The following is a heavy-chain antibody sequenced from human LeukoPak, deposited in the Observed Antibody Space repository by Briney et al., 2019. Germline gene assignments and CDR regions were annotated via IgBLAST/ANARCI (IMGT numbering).Heavy chain of an antibody. V-gene: IGHV2-5*02. CDR1: GFSLSTSGVG. D-gene: IGHD3-10*01. Sequence: SGPTLVKPTETLTLTCTLSGFSLSTSGVGVGWIRQPPGKALEWLVLIYWDDDKRYSPSLKSRLTLTKDTSKSQVVLTMTNMDPVDTATYYCAHTSSLRGSGSYFGYWGQGTLVTVSS. CDR2: IYWDDDK. CDR3: AHTSSLRGSGSYFGY. J-gene: IGHJ4*02.